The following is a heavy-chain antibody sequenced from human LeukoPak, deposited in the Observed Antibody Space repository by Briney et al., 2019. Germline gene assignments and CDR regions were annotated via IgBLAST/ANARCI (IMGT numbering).Heavy chain of an antibody. D-gene: IGHD3-16*01. CDR2: ISWNSGSI. V-gene: IGHV3-9*01. J-gene: IGHJ4*02. Sequence: PXGSLXLSCAASGFTFDDHAMHWVRQAPGKGLEWVSGISWNSGSIGYADSVKGRFTISRDNAKNSLYLQMNSLRAEDTALYYCAKVTGPWGSSGLWGSFDYWGQGTLVTVSS. CDR1: GFTFDDHA. CDR3: AKVTGPWGSSGLWGSFDY.